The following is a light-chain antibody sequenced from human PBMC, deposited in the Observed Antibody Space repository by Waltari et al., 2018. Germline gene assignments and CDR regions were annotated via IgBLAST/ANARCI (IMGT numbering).Light chain of an antibody. Sequence: EIVLTQAPATLSLSPGDRATLPCRASQSVSSSLGWYQQRPGQAPRHLIYDASSRATGIPARCSGSGSGTDFTLTISSLEPEDFAVYYCQQRSKWPITFGQGTRLEIK. CDR2: DAS. V-gene: IGKV3-11*01. J-gene: IGKJ5*01. CDR3: QQRSKWPIT. CDR1: QSVSSS.